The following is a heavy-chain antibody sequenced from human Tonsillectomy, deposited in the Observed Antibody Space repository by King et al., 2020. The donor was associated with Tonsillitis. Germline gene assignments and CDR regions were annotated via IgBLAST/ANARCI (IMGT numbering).Heavy chain of an antibody. V-gene: IGHV3-74*01. CDR3: AISPNSGWSD. D-gene: IGHD6-19*01. Sequence: VQLVESGGGLAQPGGSLRLSCAASGLTFSTYWMHWVRQAPGQGLVWVSRISSDGSTTDYADSVKGRFTISRDNAKNTLYLQMNSLRAEDTAVYYCAISPNSGWSDCGQGTLVIVSS. CDR2: ISSDGSTT. J-gene: IGHJ4*02. CDR1: GLTFSTYW.